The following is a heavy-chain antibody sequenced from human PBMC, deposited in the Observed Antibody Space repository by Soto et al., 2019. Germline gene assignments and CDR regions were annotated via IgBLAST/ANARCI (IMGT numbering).Heavy chain of an antibody. CDR1: GGTFSSYA. Sequence: SVKVSCKASGGTFSSYAISWVRQAPGQGLEWMGGIIPIFGTANYAQKFQGRVTITADESTSTAYMELSSLRSEDTAVYYCAGVASYYGSGSHGGTDYWRRRPLVAVSS. J-gene: IGHJ4*02. V-gene: IGHV1-69*13. D-gene: IGHD3-10*01. CDR2: IIPIFGTA. CDR3: AGVASYYGSGSHGGTDY.